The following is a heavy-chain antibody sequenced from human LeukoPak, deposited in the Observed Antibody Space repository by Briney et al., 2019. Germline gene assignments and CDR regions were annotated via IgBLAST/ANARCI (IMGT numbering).Heavy chain of an antibody. Sequence: SETLSLTCSVSGDSTPTSYWGWIRQSPGKGLEWLAYVYKSGQIDYQPSLRSRLAVSVDRSKTQFSLRLRSVTAADTAVYYCARDMYYYDSSGYYLSWFDPWGQGTLVTVSS. CDR3: ARDMYYYDSSGYYLSWFDP. V-gene: IGHV4-59*01. J-gene: IGHJ5*02. CDR2: VYKSGQI. D-gene: IGHD3-22*01. CDR1: GDSTPTSY.